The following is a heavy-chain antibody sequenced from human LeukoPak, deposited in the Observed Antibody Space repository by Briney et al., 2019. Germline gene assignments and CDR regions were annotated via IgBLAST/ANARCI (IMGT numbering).Heavy chain of an antibody. CDR2: INHSGST. Sequence: PSETLSLTCAAYGGSFSGYNWSWIRQPPGKGLEWIGEINHSGSTNYNPSLKSRVTISVDTSKTQFSLKLSSVTAADTAVYYWASRTAAIAPPGYWGQGTLVTVSS. J-gene: IGHJ4*02. CDR3: ASRTAAIAPPGY. V-gene: IGHV4-34*01. D-gene: IGHD2-2*02. CDR1: GGSFSGYN.